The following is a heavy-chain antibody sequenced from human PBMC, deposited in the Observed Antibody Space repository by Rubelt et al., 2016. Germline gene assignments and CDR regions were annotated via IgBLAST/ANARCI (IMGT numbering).Heavy chain of an antibody. CDR3: AGDSGNFGIDS. D-gene: IGHD1-7*01. J-gene: IGHJ4*02. CDR1: GGSISSSSYY. V-gene: IGHV4-39*07. CDR2: ISYSGST. Sequence: QVQLQESGPGLVKPSETLSLTCTVSGGSISSSSYYWGWIRQPPGKGLEWIGSISYSGSTYYNPSLKSRVTISLDTSKNQFSLGLGSVTAAYTAVYDCAGDSGNFGIDSWGQGTLVTVSS.